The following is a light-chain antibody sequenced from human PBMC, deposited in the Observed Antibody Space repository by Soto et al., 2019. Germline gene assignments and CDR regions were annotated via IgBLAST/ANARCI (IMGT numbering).Light chain of an antibody. V-gene: IGKV3-20*01. Sequence: EIVLTQSPGTLSLSPLEGATLSCSASQSVSNNYLAWYQQKPGQAPRLLIYGTSNRATGIPDRFSGSGSGTDFPLTISRLEPEDFAVYYCQQYGSSGTFGQGTKVDIK. CDR1: QSVSNNY. CDR2: GTS. J-gene: IGKJ1*01. CDR3: QQYGSSGT.